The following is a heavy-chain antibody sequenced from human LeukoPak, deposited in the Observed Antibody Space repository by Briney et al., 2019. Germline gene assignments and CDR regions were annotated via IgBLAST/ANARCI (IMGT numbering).Heavy chain of an antibody. CDR3: ARIDSSGYWFVDY. CDR2: IHPNSGGT. J-gene: IGHJ4*02. D-gene: IGHD3-22*01. V-gene: IGHV1-2*02. Sequence: GWIHPNSGGTNYAQKFQGRVTMTRDTSISTAYMELSRLRSDDTAVYYCARIDSSGYWFVDYWGQGTLVTVSS.